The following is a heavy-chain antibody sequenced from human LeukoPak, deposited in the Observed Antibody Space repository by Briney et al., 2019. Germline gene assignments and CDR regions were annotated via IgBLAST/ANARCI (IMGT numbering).Heavy chain of an antibody. CDR3: ARDGVAGTRSLFDY. CDR1: GGSISSYY. V-gene: IGHV4-4*07. Sequence: SETLSLTCTVSGGSISSYYWSWIRQPAGKGLEWIGRIYTSGSTNYNPSLKSRVTKSVDTSKNQFSLKLSSVTAADTAVYYCARDGVAGTRSLFDYWGQGTLVTVSS. CDR2: IYTSGST. J-gene: IGHJ4*02. D-gene: IGHD6-19*01.